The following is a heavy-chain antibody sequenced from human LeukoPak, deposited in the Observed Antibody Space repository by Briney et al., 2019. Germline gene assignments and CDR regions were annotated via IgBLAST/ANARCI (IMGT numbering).Heavy chain of an antibody. J-gene: IGHJ4*02. CDR3: ARDFSPYCTNGICYTGKY. Sequence: SVKVSCKASGYTFTSYGITWVRQAPGQGLEWMGWISGYNGDTNYAQKFQDRVTMTTDTSTSTAYMERRSLRADDPAVYFCARDFSPYCTNGICYTGKYWGQGPLVTVSS. CDR1: GYTFTSYG. D-gene: IGHD2-8*01. CDR2: ISGYNGDT. V-gene: IGHV1-18*01.